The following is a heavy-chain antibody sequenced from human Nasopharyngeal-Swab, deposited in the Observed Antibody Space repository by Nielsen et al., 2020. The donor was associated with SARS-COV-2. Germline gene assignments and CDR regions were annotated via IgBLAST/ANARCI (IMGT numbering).Heavy chain of an antibody. Sequence: ESLKISCTVSGDSIAYSTFYWGWIRQPPGKGLGWIGNIYYNGNTYQNPSLKSRLTISVDKSKNQFSLQLSSVTAADTAVYYCVRSSSWYYFDYWAQGTQVTVSS. CDR3: VRSSSWYYFDY. CDR2: IYYNGNT. CDR1: GDSIAYSTFY. J-gene: IGHJ4*02. V-gene: IGHV4-39*01. D-gene: IGHD6-13*01.